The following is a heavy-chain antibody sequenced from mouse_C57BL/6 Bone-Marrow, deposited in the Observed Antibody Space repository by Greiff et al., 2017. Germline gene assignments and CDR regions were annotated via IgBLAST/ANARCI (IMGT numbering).Heavy chain of an antibody. V-gene: IGHV1-81*01. CDR1: GYTFTSYG. Sequence: QVQLKESGAELARPGASVKLSCKASGYTFTSYGISWVKQRTGQGLEWIGEIYPRSGNTYYNEKFKGKATLTADKSSSTAYMELRSLTSEDSAVYFCAVDGYYGGFAYWGQGTLVTVSA. CDR2: IYPRSGNT. D-gene: IGHD2-3*01. J-gene: IGHJ3*01. CDR3: AVDGYYGGFAY.